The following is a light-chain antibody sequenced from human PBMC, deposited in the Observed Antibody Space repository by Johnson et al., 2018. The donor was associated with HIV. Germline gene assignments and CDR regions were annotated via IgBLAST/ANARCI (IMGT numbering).Light chain of an antibody. Sequence: VLTQPPSVSAAPGQKVTISCSGSSSNIGNNYVSWYKQLPGTAPKLLIYDNNKRPSGIPDRFSGSKSGTSATLGITGLQTGDEADYYCGTWDSSLSAGGVFGTGTKVTVL. J-gene: IGLJ1*01. CDR2: DNN. CDR1: SSNIGNNY. CDR3: GTWDSSLSAGGV. V-gene: IGLV1-51*01.